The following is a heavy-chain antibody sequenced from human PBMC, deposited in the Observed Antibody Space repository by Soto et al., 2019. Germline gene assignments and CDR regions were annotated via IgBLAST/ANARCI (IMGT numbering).Heavy chain of an antibody. CDR1: GFTFSSYG. CDR2: IWYDGSNK. Sequence: GGSLRLSCAASGFTFSSYGMHWVRQAPGKGLEWVAVIWYDGSNKYYADSVKGRFTISRDNSKNTLYLQMNSLRAEDTAVYYCARDRVTAISTYYGMDVWGQGTTVTVSS. D-gene: IGHD2-21*02. J-gene: IGHJ6*02. V-gene: IGHV3-33*01. CDR3: ARDRVTAISTYYGMDV.